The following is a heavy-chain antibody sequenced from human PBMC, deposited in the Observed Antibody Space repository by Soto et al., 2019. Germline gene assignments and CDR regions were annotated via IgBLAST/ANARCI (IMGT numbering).Heavy chain of an antibody. J-gene: IGHJ6*02. CDR2: ISVTTV. CDR1: GFSFSSYE. V-gene: IGHV3-48*03. Sequence: EMQLVESGGGLVQPGGSLRLSCTGSGFSFSSYEMNWVRQAPGKGLEWVSFISVTTVHYADSVKGRFTISRDDAEKTVYLQMNSLRADDTAVYYCARSSGHYDEKYFYFYYGMDVWGLGTTVTVSS. D-gene: IGHD3-22*01. CDR3: ARSSGHYDEKYFYFYYGMDV.